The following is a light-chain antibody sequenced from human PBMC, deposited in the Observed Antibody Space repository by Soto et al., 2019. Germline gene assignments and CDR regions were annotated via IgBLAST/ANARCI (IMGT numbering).Light chain of an antibody. V-gene: IGKV3-20*01. Sequence: EVVLTQSPATVYLCPWKRDTLCCRASQSISSSYLAWYQQRPGQAPRLLIYGASSRATGIPDRFSGSGSGTEFTLTISRLEPEDFAVYYCQQYGSSGTFGQGTKV. CDR1: QSISSSY. CDR3: QQYGSSGT. CDR2: GAS. J-gene: IGKJ1*01.